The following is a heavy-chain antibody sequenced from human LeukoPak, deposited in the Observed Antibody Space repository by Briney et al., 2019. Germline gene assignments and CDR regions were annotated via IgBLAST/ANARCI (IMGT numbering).Heavy chain of an antibody. V-gene: IGHV4-34*01. CDR2: INHSGST. CDR1: GGSFSGYY. J-gene: IGHJ3*02. Sequence: SETLSLTCAVYGGSFSGYYWSWIRQPPGKGLEWIGEINHSGSTNYNPSLKSRVTISVDTSKNQFSLKLSSVTAADTAVYYCARQVELPSFDIWGQGTMVTVSS. CDR3: ARQVELPSFDI. D-gene: IGHD1-26*01.